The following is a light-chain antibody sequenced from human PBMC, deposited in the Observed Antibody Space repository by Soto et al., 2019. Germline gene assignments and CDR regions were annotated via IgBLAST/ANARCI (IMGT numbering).Light chain of an antibody. Sequence: DIRMTQSPSTLSASVGDRVTITCQASHTISNLLAWHQHKPGRAPKLLIYDASSLQSGVPSSFSGSGSGTEFTLTINSLQPDDSAIYYCQQYSSLVTFGQGTKLEI. J-gene: IGKJ2*01. CDR3: QQYSSLVT. CDR1: HTISNL. CDR2: DAS. V-gene: IGKV1-5*01.